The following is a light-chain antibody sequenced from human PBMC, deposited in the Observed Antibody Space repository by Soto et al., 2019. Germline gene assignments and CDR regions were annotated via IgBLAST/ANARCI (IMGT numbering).Light chain of an antibody. CDR2: GAS. J-gene: IGKJ1*01. V-gene: IGKV3-20*01. Sequence: EIVLTQSPGTLSLSPGERATLSCRASQTVSNNFLAWYQQRPGQAPRLLISGASTRATGIPDRFSGSGSGTDFTLTIRRLEPQDFAVYYCQQYGSSPPWTFGQGTKVEIK. CDR1: QTVSNNF. CDR3: QQYGSSPPWT.